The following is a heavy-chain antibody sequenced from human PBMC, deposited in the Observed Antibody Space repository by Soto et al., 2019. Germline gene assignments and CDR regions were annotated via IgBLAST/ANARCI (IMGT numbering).Heavy chain of an antibody. D-gene: IGHD5-18*01. J-gene: IGHJ4*02. CDR3: ARDGETAMVPIDY. Sequence: EVQLVESGGGLVQHGGSLSLSCAASGFTFSSYWMHWVRQAPGKGLVWVSRINSDGRSTKYADSVKGRFTISRDNAKNTLYLQMNSLRAEYTAVYYCARDGETAMVPIDYCGQGTLVTVSS. V-gene: IGHV3-74*03. CDR2: INSDGRST. CDR1: GFTFSSYW.